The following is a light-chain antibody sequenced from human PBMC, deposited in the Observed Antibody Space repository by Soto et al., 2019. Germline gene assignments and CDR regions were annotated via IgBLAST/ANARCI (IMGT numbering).Light chain of an antibody. CDR1: SSNIGPGYD. CDR2: DNT. V-gene: IGLV1-40*01. J-gene: IGLJ2*01. CDR3: QSYDSSLSVVV. Sequence: QSVLTQPPSVSGAPGQRVTISCTGTSSNIGPGYDVHWYRQLPGTAPELLIYDNTNRPSGVPGRFSGSRSGTSASLAITGLQAEDEADYYCQSYDSSLSVVVFGGGTQLTVL.